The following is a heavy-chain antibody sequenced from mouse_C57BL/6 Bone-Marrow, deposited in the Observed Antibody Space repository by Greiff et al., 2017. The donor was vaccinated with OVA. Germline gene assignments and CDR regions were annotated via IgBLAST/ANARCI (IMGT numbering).Heavy chain of an antibody. CDR1: GYAFSSSW. D-gene: IGHD1-1*01. CDR3: ARSWTTVVATDAY. J-gene: IGHJ3*01. CDR2: IYPGDGDT. V-gene: IGHV1-82*01. Sequence: QVQLQQSGPELVKPGASVKISCKASGYAFSSSWMNWVKQRPGKGLEWIGRIYPGDGDTNYNGKFKGKATLTADKSSSTAYMQLSSLTSEDSAVYFCARSWTTVVATDAYWGQGTLVTVSA.